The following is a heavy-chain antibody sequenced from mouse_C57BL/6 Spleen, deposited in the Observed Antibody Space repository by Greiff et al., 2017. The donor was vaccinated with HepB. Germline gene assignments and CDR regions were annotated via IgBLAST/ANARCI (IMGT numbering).Heavy chain of an antibody. CDR2: IYPSDSET. J-gene: IGHJ3*01. D-gene: IGHD1-1*01. Sequence: QVQLQQPGAELVRPGSSVKLSCKASGYTFTSYWMDWVKQRPGQGLEWIGNIYPSDSETHYNQKFKDKATLTVDKSSSTAYMQLSSLTSEDSAVYYCARGHGSKFAYWGQGTLVTVSA. V-gene: IGHV1-61*01. CDR3: ARGHGSKFAY. CDR1: GYTFTSYW.